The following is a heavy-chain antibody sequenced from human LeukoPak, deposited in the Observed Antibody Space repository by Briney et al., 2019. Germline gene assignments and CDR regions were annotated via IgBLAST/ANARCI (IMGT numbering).Heavy chain of an antibody. CDR2: IIPIFGTA. Sequence: ASVKVSCKASGGTFSSYAISWVRQAPGQGLEWMGGIIPIFGTANYAQKFQGRVTITTDESTSTAYMELSSLRSEDTAVYYCAREEVDCSGGSCYRNFDYWGQGTLVTVSS. CDR3: AREEVDCSGGSCYRNFDY. V-gene: IGHV1-69*05. J-gene: IGHJ4*02. CDR1: GGTFSSYA. D-gene: IGHD2-15*01.